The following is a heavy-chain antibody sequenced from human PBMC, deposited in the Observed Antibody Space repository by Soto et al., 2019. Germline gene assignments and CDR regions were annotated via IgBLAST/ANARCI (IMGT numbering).Heavy chain of an antibody. CDR1: GYTFSRYG. V-gene: IGHV1-18*01. J-gene: IGHJ6*02. CDR3: AKNGQPAYSYCGMNV. D-gene: IGHD2-8*01. Sequence: QGQLVQSGPEAKKPGASVKVSCKASGYTFSRYGISWVRQAPGQGLEWMGWISGYNGDTKNAQKVQGRVTMTIDTTTYTADMELRSLTSDDTDIYYCAKNGQPAYSYCGMNVWGQGTTVTVSS. CDR2: ISGYNGDT.